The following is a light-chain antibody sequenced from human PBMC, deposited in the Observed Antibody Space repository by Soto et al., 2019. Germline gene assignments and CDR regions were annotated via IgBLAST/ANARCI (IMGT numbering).Light chain of an antibody. Sequence: QSALTQPRSVSGSPGQSVTISCTGTSSDVGGSNLVSWYQQHAGRAPKLEIYDVIKRPSGVPDRFSGSKSGNTASLTNSGLQVEDEAYYYCCSYAGNSLWVFGGGTKLTVL. CDR2: DVI. J-gene: IGLJ3*02. CDR1: SSDVGGSNL. V-gene: IGLV2-11*01. CDR3: CSYAGNSLWV.